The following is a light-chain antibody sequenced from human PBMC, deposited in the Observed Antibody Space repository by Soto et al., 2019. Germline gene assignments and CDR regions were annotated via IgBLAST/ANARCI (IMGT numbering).Light chain of an antibody. CDR1: SSNIGRNN. J-gene: IGLJ2*01. Sequence: QSVLTQAPSASGTPGQRVTISCSGRSSNIGRNNVNWYQQLPGTAPKLLIYSNNQRPSGIPDRFSGSKSGTSATLGITGLQIGDEADYYCATWDSSLSAAVFGGGTKLTVL. CDR3: ATWDSSLSAAV. CDR2: SNN. V-gene: IGLV1-44*01.